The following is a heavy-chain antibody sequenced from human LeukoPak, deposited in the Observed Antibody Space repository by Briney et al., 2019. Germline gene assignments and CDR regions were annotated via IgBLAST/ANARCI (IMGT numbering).Heavy chain of an antibody. CDR3: ASTNYYDSSGYIDY. CDR1: GGSISSYY. Sequence: KPSETLSLTCTVSGGSISSYYWSWIRQPAGKGLEWIGRIYTSGSTNYNPSLKSRVTMSVDTSKNQFSLKLSSVTAADTAVYYYASTNYYDSSGYIDYWGQGTLVTVSS. J-gene: IGHJ4*02. D-gene: IGHD3-22*01. CDR2: IYTSGST. V-gene: IGHV4-4*07.